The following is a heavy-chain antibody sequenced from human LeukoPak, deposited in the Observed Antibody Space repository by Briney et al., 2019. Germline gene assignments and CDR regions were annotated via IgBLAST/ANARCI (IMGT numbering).Heavy chain of an antibody. V-gene: IGHV3-23*01. CDR2: IRGSGAST. CDR1: GFTFSTNA. J-gene: IGHJ4*02. Sequence: GGSLRLSCLTSGFTFSTNAMSWVRQAPGKGLEWISGIRGSGASTYYADSVKGRFTVSRDNSKNTLYLQMNSLRAEDTAVYYCAKTPGDCTGGTCYSFDYWGQGSLVTVSS. D-gene: IGHD2-15*01. CDR3: AKTPGDCTGGTCYSFDY.